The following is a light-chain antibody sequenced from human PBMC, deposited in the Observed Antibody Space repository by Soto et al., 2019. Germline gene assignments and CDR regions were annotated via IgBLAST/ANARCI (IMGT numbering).Light chain of an antibody. CDR1: QSISSS. J-gene: IGKJ1*01. CDR3: QQYKSYSRT. Sequence: DIQMTQSPSTLSASVGDRITITCRASQSISSSLAWYQQKPGKAPKLLIYKASSLQSGVPSRFGGTGSGTEFTLTISSLQPDDFATYYCQQYKSYSRTFGQGTKVEI. CDR2: KAS. V-gene: IGKV1-5*03.